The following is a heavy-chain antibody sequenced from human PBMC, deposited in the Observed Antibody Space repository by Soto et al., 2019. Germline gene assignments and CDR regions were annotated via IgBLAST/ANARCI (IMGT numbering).Heavy chain of an antibody. CDR2: VLPISGST. V-gene: IGHV1-69*06. Sequence: QVQLVQSGAEVRKPGSSVKVSCKTSGGLISKYSFNWVRQAPGQGLEWMGGVLPISGSTDYAQKFQGRLTITADRSTSTVYMELSRLRSDDTANYYWATSRVRGGPLRFEDGGQGMLISVSS. CDR3: ATSRVRGGPLRFED. J-gene: IGHJ4*01. CDR1: GGLISKYS. D-gene: IGHD5-12*01.